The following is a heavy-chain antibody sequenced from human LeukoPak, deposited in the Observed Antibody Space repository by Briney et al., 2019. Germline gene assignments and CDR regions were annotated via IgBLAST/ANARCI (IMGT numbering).Heavy chain of an antibody. D-gene: IGHD5-18*01. CDR1: GFTFSNYH. CDR2: IRSKAYGVTT. CDR3: TRGYSYGHSVYFDY. Sequence: GGSLRLSCAASGFTFSNYHLSWVRQAPGKGREWVGFIRSKAYGVTTEYAASVKGRFTFSRDDSKSIAYLQMNSLKTEDTAVYYCTRGYSYGHSVYFDYWGQGTLVTVSS. J-gene: IGHJ4*02. V-gene: IGHV3-49*02.